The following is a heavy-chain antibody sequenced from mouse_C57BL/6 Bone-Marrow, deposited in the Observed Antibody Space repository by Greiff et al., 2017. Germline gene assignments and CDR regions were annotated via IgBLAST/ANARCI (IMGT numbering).Heavy chain of an antibody. Sequence: VQLQQPGAELVKPGASVKLSCKASGYTFTSYWMQWVKQRPGQGLEWIGEIDPSDSYTNYNQTFKGKATLTVDTSSSTAYMQLSSLTSEDSAVYYCARDWPYYYGSSYWYFDVGGTGTTVTVSS. D-gene: IGHD1-1*01. CDR3: ARDWPYYYGSSYWYFDV. V-gene: IGHV1-50*01. J-gene: IGHJ1*03. CDR1: GYTFTSYW. CDR2: IDPSDSYT.